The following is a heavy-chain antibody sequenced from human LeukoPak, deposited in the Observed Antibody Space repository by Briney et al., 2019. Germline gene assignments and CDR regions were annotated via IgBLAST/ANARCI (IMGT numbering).Heavy chain of an antibody. D-gene: IGHD6-13*01. Sequence: PSETLSLTCAVYGGSFSGYYWSWIRQPPGKGLEWIGSIYHSGSTYYNPSLKSRVTISVDTSKNQFSLKLSSVTAADTAVYYCARVLAAAASFDYWGQGTLVTVSS. J-gene: IGHJ4*02. CDR1: GGSFSGYY. CDR2: IYHSGST. V-gene: IGHV4-34*01. CDR3: ARVLAAAASFDY.